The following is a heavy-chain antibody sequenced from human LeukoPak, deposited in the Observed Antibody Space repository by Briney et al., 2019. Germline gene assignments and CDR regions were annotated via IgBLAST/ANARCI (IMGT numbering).Heavy chain of an antibody. CDR3: ARVRHCIDSSCSGVLDY. Sequence: GGSLRLSCAASGFTFSNYPMHWVRQAPGKGREGVAVISCVGSNKYSAHSVKGPFSISRDTSRNTLNLQMNSLRAENTAVYYCARVRHCIDSSCSGVLDYWGQGTLFIVSS. J-gene: IGHJ4*02. D-gene: IGHD2-15*01. CDR2: ISCVGSNK. CDR1: GFTFSNYP. V-gene: IGHV3-30*04.